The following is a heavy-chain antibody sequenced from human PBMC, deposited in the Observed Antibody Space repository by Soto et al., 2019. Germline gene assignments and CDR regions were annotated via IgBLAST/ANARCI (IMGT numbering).Heavy chain of an antibody. J-gene: IGHJ4*02. CDR3: AREGGPVYSYGYFAY. D-gene: IGHD5-18*01. CDR2: IIPLFGTA. Sequence: QVQLVQSGAEVKKPGSSVKVSCKAFGGTFSSYTITWVRQAPGQGLEWMGGIIPLFGTAHYSQKFQGRITITADDSTSTAYMDLSSLRSEDTAVYYCAREGGPVYSYGYFAYWGQGTLVTVSS. V-gene: IGHV1-69*01. CDR1: GGTFSSYT.